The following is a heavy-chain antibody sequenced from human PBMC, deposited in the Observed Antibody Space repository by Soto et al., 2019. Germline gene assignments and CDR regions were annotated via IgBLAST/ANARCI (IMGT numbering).Heavy chain of an antibody. D-gene: IGHD6-25*01. V-gene: IGHV3-23*01. CDR2: ISANGDSP. Sequence: PGRRMRLSCVASGFRISTSVVRRVRWYPGKGLGRVSVISANGDSPYSSDSWKGRFTVSRDNYETTLFLHMDRLRAEDTAVYYCAKGSSGYCNYYRSWRGWDQGTAIAVSS. CDR1: GFRISTSV. CDR3: AKGSSGYCNYYRSWRG. J-gene: IGHJ6*02.